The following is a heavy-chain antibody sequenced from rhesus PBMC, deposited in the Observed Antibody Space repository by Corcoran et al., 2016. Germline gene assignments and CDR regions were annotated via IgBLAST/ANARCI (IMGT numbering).Heavy chain of an antibody. V-gene: IGHV4-65*01. CDR3: ARQWRYSGYRFGGGHFDY. CDR2: INGGSGSP. J-gene: IGHJ4*01. D-gene: IGHD5-24*01. CDR1: GGSISSSNW. Sequence: QVQLQESGPGLVKPSETLSLTCAVSGGSISSSNWWRWIRQSPGKGLELIGYINGGSGSPRFHPPLKGRVTFSPGQSKNLFSLEVSSVTAADTAVYYCARQWRYSGYRFGGGHFDYWGQGVLVTVSS.